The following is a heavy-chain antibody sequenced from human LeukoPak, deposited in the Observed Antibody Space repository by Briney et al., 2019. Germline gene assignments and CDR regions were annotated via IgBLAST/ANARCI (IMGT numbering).Heavy chain of an antibody. CDR1: GGSFSGYY. J-gene: IGHJ4*02. CDR3: ARAAYYYDLSY. CDR2: INHSGST. Sequence: SETLSLTCAVYGGSFSGYYWSWIRQPPGKGLEWIGEINHSGSTNYNPSLKSRVTISVDTSKNQFSLKLSSVTAADTAVYYCARAAYYYDLSYWGQGTLVTVSS. V-gene: IGHV4-34*01. D-gene: IGHD3-22*01.